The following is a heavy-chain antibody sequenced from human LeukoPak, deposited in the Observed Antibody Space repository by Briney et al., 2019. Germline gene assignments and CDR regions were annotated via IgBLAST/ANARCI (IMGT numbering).Heavy chain of an antibody. V-gene: IGHV1-69*04. CDR2: IIPILGIA. D-gene: IGHD3-3*01. J-gene: IGHJ4*02. Sequence: SVKVSCKSSGGTFSSYAISWVRQAPGQGLEWIGRIIPILGIANYAQKFQGRVTITADKSTSTAYMELSSLRSEDTAVYYCARDGNDFWSGYYPPYYFDYWGQGTLVTVSS. CDR1: GGTFSSYA. CDR3: ARDGNDFWSGYYPPYYFDY.